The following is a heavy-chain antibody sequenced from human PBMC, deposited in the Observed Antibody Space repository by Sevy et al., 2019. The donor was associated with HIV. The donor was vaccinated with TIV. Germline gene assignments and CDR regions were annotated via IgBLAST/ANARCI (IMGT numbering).Heavy chain of an antibody. CDR2: INHSGST. Sequence: SETLSLTCAVYGGSFSGYYWSWIRQPPGKGLEWIGEINHSGSTNDNPSLKSRVTISVDTSKNQFSLKLSSVTAADTAVYYCARAPGGSSGWYYRGRFDPWGQGTLVTVSS. J-gene: IGHJ5*02. D-gene: IGHD6-19*01. V-gene: IGHV4-34*01. CDR3: ARAPGGSSGWYYRGRFDP. CDR1: GGSFSGYY.